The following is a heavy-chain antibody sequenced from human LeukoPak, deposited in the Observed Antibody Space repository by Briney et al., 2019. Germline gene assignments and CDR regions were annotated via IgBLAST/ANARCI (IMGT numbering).Heavy chain of an antibody. J-gene: IGHJ5*02. D-gene: IGHD1-14*01. CDR2: ISGSGGST. Sequence: GGSLRLSCAASGFTFSSYAMRWVRQAPGKGLEWVSAISGSGGSTYYADSVKGRFTISRDNSNNTLYLQMNSLRAEDTAVYYCAKADSGTANNWFDPWGQGTLVTVSS. CDR1: GFTFSSYA. CDR3: AKADSGTANNWFDP. V-gene: IGHV3-23*01.